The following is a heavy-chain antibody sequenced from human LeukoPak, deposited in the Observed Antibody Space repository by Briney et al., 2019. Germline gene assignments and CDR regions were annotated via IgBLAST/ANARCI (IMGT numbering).Heavy chain of an antibody. Sequence: PSETLSLTCTVSGGSISSGGYYWSWIRQHPGKGLEWIGYIYYSGSTYYNPSLKSRVTISVDTSKNQFSLKLSSVTAADTAVYYCARVNYYGSGSYQRYYYYYYMDVWGKGTTVTVFS. D-gene: IGHD3-10*01. V-gene: IGHV4-31*03. CDR2: IYYSGST. J-gene: IGHJ6*03. CDR3: ARVNYYGSGSYQRYYYYYYMDV. CDR1: GGSISSGGYY.